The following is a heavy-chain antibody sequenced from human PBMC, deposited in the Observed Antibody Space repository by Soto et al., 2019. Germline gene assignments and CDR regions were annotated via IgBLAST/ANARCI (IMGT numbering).Heavy chain of an antibody. D-gene: IGHD3-22*01. J-gene: IGHJ3*01. CDR1: GFTFSGSA. CDR2: SRSKADSYAT. V-gene: IGHV3-73*01. Sequence: PGGSLRLSCAASGFTFSGSAMHWVRQASGKGLEWVGRSRSKADSYATAYAASVKGRFTISRDDSKNTAYLQMNSLKTEDTAVYYCTRPGYYYDSSGYYTAFDVWGQGTMVTVSS. CDR3: TRPGYYYDSSGYYTAFDV.